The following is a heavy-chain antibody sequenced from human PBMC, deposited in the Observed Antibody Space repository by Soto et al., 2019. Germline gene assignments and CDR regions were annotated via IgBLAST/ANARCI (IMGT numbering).Heavy chain of an antibody. Sequence: QVLLQQWGAGLLKSSETLSLTCAVYGGSFSGYYWTWIRQPPGKGLEWIGEINHSGSTNYTPSLKSRATISVSTSKNQFSLKLNSVTAADTAVYYCARVGSSTLFYYYYYMDVWGKGTPVTVSS. D-gene: IGHD6-13*01. CDR3: ARVGSSTLFYYYYYMDV. J-gene: IGHJ6*03. CDR1: GGSFSGYY. V-gene: IGHV4-34*01. CDR2: INHSGST.